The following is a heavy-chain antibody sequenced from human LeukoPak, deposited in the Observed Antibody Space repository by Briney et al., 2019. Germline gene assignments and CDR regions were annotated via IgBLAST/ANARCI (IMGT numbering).Heavy chain of an antibody. CDR3: ARGMFGVVHDY. D-gene: IGHD3-10*02. V-gene: IGHV3-23*01. CDR2: LSGSGDRT. Sequence: ETLSLACSVSGGSISSSGYYWGWIRQAPGKGLEWVSNLSGSGDRTYYADSVKGRFTISRDNSKNTLFLEINGLGVEDTAVYYCARGMFGVVHDYWGQGTLVTVSS. J-gene: IGHJ4*02. CDR1: GGSISSSGYY.